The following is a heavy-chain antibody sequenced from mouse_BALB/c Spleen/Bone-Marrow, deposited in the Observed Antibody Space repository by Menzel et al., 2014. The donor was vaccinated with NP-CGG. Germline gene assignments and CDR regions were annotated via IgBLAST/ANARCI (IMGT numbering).Heavy chain of an antibody. CDR1: GYSITSDYA. V-gene: IGHV3-2*02. J-gene: IGHJ1*01. CDR3: ARSLYFDV. CDR2: INYSGST. Sequence: EVKLLESGPGLVKPSQSLSLTCTVTGYSITSDYAWNWIRQFPGNKLEWMGYINYSGSTSYNPFLKSRISITRDTSKNQFVPQLNSVTTEDTATYYCARSLYFDVWGAGTTVTVSS.